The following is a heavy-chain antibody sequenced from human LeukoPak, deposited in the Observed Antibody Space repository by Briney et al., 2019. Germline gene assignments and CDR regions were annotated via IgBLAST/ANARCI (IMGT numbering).Heavy chain of an antibody. Sequence: PSETLSLTCTVSGGSISSYYWSWIRQPPGKGLEWIGYIYYSGSTNYNPSLKSRVTISVDTSKNQFSLKLSSVTAADTAVYYCARLSALTGYYLFDYWGQGTLVTVSS. D-gene: IGHD3-9*01. CDR2: IYYSGST. J-gene: IGHJ4*02. CDR1: GGSISSYY. V-gene: IGHV4-59*08. CDR3: ARLSALTGYYLFDY.